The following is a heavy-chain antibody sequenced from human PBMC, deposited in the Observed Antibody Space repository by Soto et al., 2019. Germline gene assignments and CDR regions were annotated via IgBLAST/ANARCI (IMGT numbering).Heavy chain of an antibody. J-gene: IGHJ4*02. CDR1: GGSFSGYY. D-gene: IGHD6-19*01. CDR3: ARGVAVAGYRFFDY. CDR2: INHSGST. Sequence: PSETLSLTCAVYGGSFSGYYWSWIRQPPGKGLEWIGEINHSGSTNYNPSLKSRVTISVDTSKNQFSLKLSSVTAADTAVYYCARGVAVAGYRFFDYWGQGTLVTVSS. V-gene: IGHV4-34*01.